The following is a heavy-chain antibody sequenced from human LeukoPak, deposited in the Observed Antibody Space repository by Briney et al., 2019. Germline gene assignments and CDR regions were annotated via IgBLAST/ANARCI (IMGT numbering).Heavy chain of an antibody. CDR2: ISYDGTKK. Sequence: GRSLRLSCAASGFNFNNHALHWVRQAPGKGLDWQTLISYDGTKKYYADSVKGRFTVSRDKSSNTVQLQMNSLRPEDTGLYYCAREAEFSSSPTFDSWGQGVLVTVSS. V-gene: IGHV3-30*04. D-gene: IGHD6-6*01. CDR1: GFNFNNHA. CDR3: AREAEFSSSPTFDS. J-gene: IGHJ4*02.